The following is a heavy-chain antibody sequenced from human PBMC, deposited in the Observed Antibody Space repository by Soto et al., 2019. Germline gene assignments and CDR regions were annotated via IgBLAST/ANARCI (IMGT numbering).Heavy chain of an antibody. CDR3: AREIVVVPAAIPSLYYYYGMDV. CDR1: GHSFTSYW. CDR2: IDPSDSYT. V-gene: IGHV5-10-1*01. J-gene: IGHJ6*02. Sequence: PGESLKISCKGSGHSFTSYWISWVRQMPGKGLEWMGRIDPSDSYTNYSPSFQGHVTISADKSISTAYLQWSSLKASDTAMYYCAREIVVVPAAIPSLYYYYGMDVWGQGTTVTVSS. D-gene: IGHD2-2*02.